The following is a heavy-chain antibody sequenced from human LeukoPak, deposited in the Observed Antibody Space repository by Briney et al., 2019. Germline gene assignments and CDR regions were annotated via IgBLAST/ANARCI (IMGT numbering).Heavy chain of an antibody. J-gene: IGHJ4*02. Sequence: GGSLRLSCAVSGITLSNYGMSWVRQAPGKGLEWVAGISGSGGGTNYADSVKGRFPISRDNPKNTLYLQMNSLRAEDTAVYFCAKRGVVIRVILGGFHKEAYYFDSWGQGALVTVSS. CDR2: ISGSGGGT. CDR1: GITLSNYG. V-gene: IGHV3-23*01. D-gene: IGHD3-22*01. CDR3: AKRGVVIRVILGGFHKEAYYFDS.